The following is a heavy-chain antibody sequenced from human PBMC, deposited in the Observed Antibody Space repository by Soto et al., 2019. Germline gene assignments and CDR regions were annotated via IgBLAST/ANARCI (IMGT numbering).Heavy chain of an antibody. CDR1: VYSTSSVYY. CDR3: ARVGPWVPYYYDSSPYTFENWYDP. D-gene: IGHD3-22*01. CDR2: IYHGGST. V-gene: IGHV4-38-2*02. Sequence: LSEPLSLPCPVSVYSTSSVYYWGWLRQPPGKGLEWIGSIYHGGSTYYNTDRNSRVTLSIDMTNNHVSLILNSVTAADTAVYYCARVGPWVPYYYDSSPYTFENWYDPWGQGTLVTVSS. J-gene: IGHJ5*02.